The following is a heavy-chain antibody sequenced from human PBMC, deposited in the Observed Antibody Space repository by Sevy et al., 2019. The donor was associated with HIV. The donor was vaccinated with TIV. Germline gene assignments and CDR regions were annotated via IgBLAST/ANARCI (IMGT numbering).Heavy chain of an antibody. CDR3: ARGISGYCSGGSCFGFDY. CDR2: IYYSGST. Sequence: SETLSLTCTVSGGSISSYYWSWIRQPPGKGLEWIGYIYYSGSTNYNPSLKSRVTISVDTSKNQFSLKLSSVTAADTAVYYCARGISGYCSGGSCFGFDYWGQGTLVTVSS. V-gene: IGHV4-59*01. D-gene: IGHD2-15*01. J-gene: IGHJ4*02. CDR1: GGSISSYY.